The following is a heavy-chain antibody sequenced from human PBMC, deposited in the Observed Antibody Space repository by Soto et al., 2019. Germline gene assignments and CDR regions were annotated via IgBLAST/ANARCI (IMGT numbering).Heavy chain of an antibody. V-gene: IGHV1-69*13. J-gene: IGHJ5*02. CDR1: GGTFSSYI. CDR3: ARAYSSNRYWFDP. CDR2: VIPIFGTA. Sequence: SGKVSCKASGGTFSSYIISWVRQAPGQGLEWMGGVIPIFGTADYAQKFQGRVTITADESTSTAYLELSSLRSEDTALYYCARAYSSNRYWFDPWGQGTLVTVSS. D-gene: IGHD6-13*01.